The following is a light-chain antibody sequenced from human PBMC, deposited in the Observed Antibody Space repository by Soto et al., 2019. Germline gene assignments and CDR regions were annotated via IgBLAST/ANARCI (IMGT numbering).Light chain of an antibody. CDR2: GAS. Sequence: EIVLTQSPGTLSLSPGERATLSCRASESVSSSYVAWYQQKPGQAPRLLIFGASSRATGTPDRFSGSGSGTDFTLTISRLEPEDFAVYYCQQYGSSPPWTFGQGTKVDIK. V-gene: IGKV3-20*01. CDR1: ESVSSSY. J-gene: IGKJ1*01. CDR3: QQYGSSPPWT.